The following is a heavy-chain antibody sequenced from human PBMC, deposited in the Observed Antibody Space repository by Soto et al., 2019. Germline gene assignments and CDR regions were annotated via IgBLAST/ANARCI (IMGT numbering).Heavy chain of an antibody. J-gene: IGHJ3*02. D-gene: IGHD5-18*01. CDR2: IYYSGST. V-gene: IGHV4-39*01. CDR1: GGSISSSSYY. Sequence: QLQLQESGPGLVKPSETLSLTCTVSGGSISSSSYYWGWIRQPPGKGLEWIGSIYYSGSTYNNPSLKSRVTISVDTSKNQFSLKLSSVTAADTAVYYCAETRGYSLYDAFDIWGQGTMVTVSS. CDR3: AETRGYSLYDAFDI.